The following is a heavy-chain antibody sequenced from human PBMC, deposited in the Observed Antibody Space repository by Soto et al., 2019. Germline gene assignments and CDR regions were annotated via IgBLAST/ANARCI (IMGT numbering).Heavy chain of an antibody. D-gene: IGHD4-17*01. CDR1: RGSISSGGYY. J-gene: IGHJ4*02. Sequence: ASETLSLTCSISRGSISSGGYYLSWIRQHPGKGLEWIGYIYYSGSTYYNPSLKSRVAISVDTSKNQFSLKLSSVTAADTAVYYCARYVRTTVSTYDYWGQGTLASVSS. CDR3: ARYVRTTVSTYDY. CDR2: IYYSGST. V-gene: IGHV4-31*03.